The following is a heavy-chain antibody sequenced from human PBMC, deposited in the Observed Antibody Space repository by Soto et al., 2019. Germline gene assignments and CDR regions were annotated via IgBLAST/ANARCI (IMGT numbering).Heavy chain of an antibody. CDR1: GFTFSSYA. CDR2: ISYDGSNK. D-gene: IGHD2-8*02. CDR3: ASPLVGY. V-gene: IGHV3-30-3*01. Sequence: GGSLRLSCAASGFTFSSYAMHWVRQAPGKGLEWEAVISYDGSNKYYADSVKGRFTISRDNAKNSLYLQMNSLRAEDTAVYYCASPLVGYWGQGTLVTVSS. J-gene: IGHJ4*02.